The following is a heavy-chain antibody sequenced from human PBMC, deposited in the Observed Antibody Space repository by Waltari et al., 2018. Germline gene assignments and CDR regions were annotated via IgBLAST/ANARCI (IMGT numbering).Heavy chain of an antibody. D-gene: IGHD3-10*01. CDR3: GGSGSYYKVFDY. Sequence: QVQLQESGPGLVKPSQTLSLTCTVSGGPISSGDYYWSWIRQPPGKGLEWIGYIYYSGSTYYNPSLKSRVTISVDTSKNQFSLKLSSVTAADTAVYYCGGSGSYYKVFDYWGQGTLVTVSS. V-gene: IGHV4-30-4*08. J-gene: IGHJ4*02. CDR1: GGPISSGDYY. CDR2: IYYSGST.